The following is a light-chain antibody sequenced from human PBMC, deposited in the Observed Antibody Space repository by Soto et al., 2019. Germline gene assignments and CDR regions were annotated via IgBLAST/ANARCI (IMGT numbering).Light chain of an antibody. CDR1: QNINNY. CDR3: QQYDDLPLT. CDR2: DAS. V-gene: IGKV1-33*01. Sequence: DIQMTQSPSSLSASVGDRVTFTCQASQNINNYLNWYQQKPGKSPRLLIYDASNLETGVPSRLSGSGSETDFTFTISSLQPEDVATYYCQQYDDLPLTFGGGTKVEIK. J-gene: IGKJ4*01.